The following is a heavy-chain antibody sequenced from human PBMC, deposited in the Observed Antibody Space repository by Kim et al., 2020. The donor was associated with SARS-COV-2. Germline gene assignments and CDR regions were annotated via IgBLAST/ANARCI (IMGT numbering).Heavy chain of an antibody. CDR2: IHYSGST. Sequence: SETLSLTCTVSGGSMSSYYWSWIRQPPVKGLEWIGYIHYSGSTNYNPSLKSRVTISLDTSKNQFSLNLSSVTAADTAVYYCARRRYDILTGYSYLDYWG. V-gene: IGHV4-59*08. D-gene: IGHD3-9*01. CDR1: GGSMSSYY. J-gene: IGHJ4*01. CDR3: ARRRYDILTGYSYLDY.